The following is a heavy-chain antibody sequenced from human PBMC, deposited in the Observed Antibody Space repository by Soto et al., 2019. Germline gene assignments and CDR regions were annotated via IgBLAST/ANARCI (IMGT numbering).Heavy chain of an antibody. Sequence: QVQLQESGPGLVKSSGTLSLTCVVSGDSISSHNWWTWVRQPPGKGLEWIGEVFHSGITNHSPSLKSRVTISIDKSNHQFSLKLSSVTAADTAVYYCARCAYGSFTFGLDVWGQGTTVTVSS. J-gene: IGHJ6*02. D-gene: IGHD3-10*01. V-gene: IGHV4-4*02. CDR3: ARCAYGSFTFGLDV. CDR2: VFHSGIT. CDR1: GDSISSHNW.